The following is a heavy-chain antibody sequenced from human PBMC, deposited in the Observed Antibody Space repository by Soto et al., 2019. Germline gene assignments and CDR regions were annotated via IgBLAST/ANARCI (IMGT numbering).Heavy chain of an antibody. V-gene: IGHV4-4*02. CDR3: AREPRKYHSYYGSDV. D-gene: IGHD6-6*01. CDR2: FSHTGST. Sequence: SETVSLTRAVSGGSISSSNWWRRVRQPPGKGLEWIGEFSHTGSTHYNPSLRSRVTISVDKSKNQFSLKLSSGTAADTAVYYCAREPRKYHSYYGSDVWGQATTVT. J-gene: IGHJ6*02. CDR1: GGSISSSNW.